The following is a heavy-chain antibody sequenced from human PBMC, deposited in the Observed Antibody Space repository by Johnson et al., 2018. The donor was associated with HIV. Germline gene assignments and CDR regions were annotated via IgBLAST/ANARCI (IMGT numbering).Heavy chain of an antibody. CDR3: AKCIWGSSLIDAFDI. V-gene: IGHV3-33*06. CDR2: IWYDESNK. Sequence: VQLVESGGGVVQPGRSLRLACAASGFTLSSYGMHWVRQAPGKGLEWVAVIWYDESNKYYADSVKGRFTVSRDNFKNTLYLQMNSVRVEDTAVYYCAKCIWGSSLIDAFDIWGQGTMVTVSS. J-gene: IGHJ3*02. D-gene: IGHD3-16*01. CDR1: GFTLSSYG.